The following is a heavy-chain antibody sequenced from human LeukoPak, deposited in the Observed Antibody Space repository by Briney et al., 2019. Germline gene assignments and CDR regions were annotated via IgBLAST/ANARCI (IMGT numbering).Heavy chain of an antibody. Sequence: SETLSLTCAVYGGSFSGYYWSWIRQPPGKGLEWIGEINHSGSTNYNPPLKSRVTISVDTSKNQFSLKLSSVTAADTAVYYCARDTVYAPYWYFDLWGRGTLVTVSS. V-gene: IGHV4-34*01. CDR3: ARDTVYAPYWYFDL. CDR1: GGSFSGYY. CDR2: INHSGST. D-gene: IGHD2-8*01. J-gene: IGHJ2*01.